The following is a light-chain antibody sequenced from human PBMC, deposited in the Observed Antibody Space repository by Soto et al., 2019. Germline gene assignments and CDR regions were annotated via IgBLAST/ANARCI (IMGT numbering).Light chain of an antibody. Sequence: DLQMTQSPSTLSASVGDRVTITCRASQSVSSRLAWYQQKPGKAPKLLIYDASSLERGVSSKFSGSGSGTEFTLTISSLQPEDFATYYCLQHNSYPLTFGGGTKVEIK. CDR2: DAS. V-gene: IGKV1-5*01. CDR1: QSVSSR. J-gene: IGKJ4*01. CDR3: LQHNSYPLT.